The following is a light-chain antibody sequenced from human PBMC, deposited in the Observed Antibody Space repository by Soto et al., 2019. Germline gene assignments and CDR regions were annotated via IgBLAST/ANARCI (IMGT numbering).Light chain of an antibody. Sequence: QSVLTQPPSASGTPGQRVTISCSGSRSNIGKNSVYWFQQFPGTTPKLLIFNQGRRPPGVPERFSCSRSGTSASLAISGLRFEDEADYYCAVWDDTLHGWVFGGGTKLTVL. CDR2: NQG. J-gene: IGLJ3*02. CDR3: AVWDDTLHGWV. CDR1: RSNIGKNS. V-gene: IGLV1-47*01.